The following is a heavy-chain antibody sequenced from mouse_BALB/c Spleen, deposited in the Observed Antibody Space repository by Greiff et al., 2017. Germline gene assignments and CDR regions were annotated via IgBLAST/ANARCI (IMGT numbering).Heavy chain of an antibody. CDR3: ARHEDRGYGSSPAWFAY. J-gene: IGHJ3*01. CDR1: GYTFTEYI. Sequence: VQLHQSGAGLVKPGASVKLSCKASGYTFTEYIIHWVKQRSGQGFEWIGWFYPGSGSIKYNEKFKDKATLTADKSSSTVYMELSRLTSEDSAVYFCARHEDRGYGSSPAWFAYWGQGTLVTVSA. D-gene: IGHD1-1*01. V-gene: IGHV1-62-2*01. CDR2: FYPGSGSI.